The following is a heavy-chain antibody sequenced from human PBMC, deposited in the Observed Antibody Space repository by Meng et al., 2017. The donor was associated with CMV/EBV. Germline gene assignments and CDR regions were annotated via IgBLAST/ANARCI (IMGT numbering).Heavy chain of an antibody. J-gene: IGHJ4*02. D-gene: IGHD3-3*01. V-gene: IGHV4-39*01. CDR2: IYYSGST. Sequence: GPLRLSCTVSGGSISSSSYYWGWIRQPPGKGLEWIGSIYYSGSTYYNPSLKSRVTISVDTSKNQFSLKLSSVTAADTAVYYCARRDDFWSGYLNWGQGTLVTVSS. CDR3: ARRDDFWSGYLN. CDR1: GGSISSSSYY.